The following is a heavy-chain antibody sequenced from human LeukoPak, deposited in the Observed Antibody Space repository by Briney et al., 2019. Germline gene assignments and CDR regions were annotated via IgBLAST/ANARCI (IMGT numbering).Heavy chain of an antibody. CDR2: IKRDGSEK. J-gene: IGHJ4*02. CDR3: ARDDDWNYEDY. Sequence: GGSLGLSCAASGFTFTDYWMSWVRQAPGKGLEWVANIKRDGSEKYYVDSVKGRFTISRDNAKNSLYLQMNTLRAEDTAVYYCARDDDWNYEDYWGQGTLVTVSS. CDR1: GFTFTDYW. D-gene: IGHD1-7*01. V-gene: IGHV3-7*01.